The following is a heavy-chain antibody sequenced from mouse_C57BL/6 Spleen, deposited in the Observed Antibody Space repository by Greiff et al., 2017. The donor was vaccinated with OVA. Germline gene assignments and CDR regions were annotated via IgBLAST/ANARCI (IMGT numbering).Heavy chain of an antibody. CDR2: IYPSDSET. J-gene: IGHJ3*01. CDR3: ARRYYSNQACFAY. V-gene: IGHV1-61*01. Sequence: QVQLQQPGAELVRPGSSVKLSCKASGYTFTSYWMDWVKQRPGQGLEWIGNIYPSDSETHYNQKFKDKATLTVDKSSSTAYLQLSSLTSEDSAFSDWARRYYSNQACFAYWGQGTLVTVSA. CDR1: GYTFTSYW. D-gene: IGHD2-5*01.